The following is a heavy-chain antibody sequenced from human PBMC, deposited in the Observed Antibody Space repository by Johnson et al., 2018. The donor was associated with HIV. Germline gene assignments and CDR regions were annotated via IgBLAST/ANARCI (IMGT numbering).Heavy chain of an antibody. CDR1: GFIVSSNY. D-gene: IGHD3-22*01. J-gene: IGHJ3*02. Sequence: VQLVESGGGLVQPGGSLRLSCVASGFIVSSNYMSWVRQAPGKGLEWVSVIHSGGSTYYADSVKGRFTISRDNSKTTLYLQINSLRAKYTAVYYCARDPHYYDSNDAFDIWGQGTMVTVSS. V-gene: IGHV3-66*01. CDR2: IHSGGST. CDR3: ARDPHYYDSNDAFDI.